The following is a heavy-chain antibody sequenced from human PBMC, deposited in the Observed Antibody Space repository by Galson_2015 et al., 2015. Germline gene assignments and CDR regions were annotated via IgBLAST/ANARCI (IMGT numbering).Heavy chain of an antibody. CDR3: ARTVAGNLRDAFDI. D-gene: IGHD6-19*01. CDR2: IDWEDDK. V-gene: IGHV2-70*11. CDR1: GFSLSTSGMC. Sequence: PALVKPTQPLTLTCTFSGFSLSTSGMCVGWIRQPPGKALEWLARIDWEDDKYYSTSLKTRLTISKDTSKNQVVLTMTNMDPVDTATYYCARTVAGNLRDAFDIWGQGTMVTVSS. J-gene: IGHJ3*02.